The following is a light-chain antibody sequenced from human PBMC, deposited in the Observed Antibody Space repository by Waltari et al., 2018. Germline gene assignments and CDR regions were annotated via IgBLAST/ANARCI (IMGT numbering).Light chain of an antibody. CDR2: EVS. CDR1: DSDVAPYDF. Sequence: QSALTQPAPVSGSPGQSLPLPCPGTDSDVAPYDFVSWYQQHPGKAPHLIIYEVSNRPSGISNRFSASKSGNTASLTISGLQAEDEADYYCSSYTTSSAPGVFGTGTRVTVL. V-gene: IGLV2-14*01. J-gene: IGLJ1*01. CDR3: SSYTTSSAPGV.